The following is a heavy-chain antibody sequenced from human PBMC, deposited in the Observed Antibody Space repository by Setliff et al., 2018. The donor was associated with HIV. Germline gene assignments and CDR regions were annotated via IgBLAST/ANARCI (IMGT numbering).Heavy chain of an antibody. D-gene: IGHD3-16*01. Sequence: LSLTCNVSGGSITNFYWSWIRQPPGKGLEWIGYIYNPGSTNFNPALQSRVSMSVDVSTNQFSLRLTSVTAADTAVYYCARLRLAVMMSLDYFDLWGQGTLVTVSS. V-gene: IGHV4-4*09. CDR3: ARLRLAVMMSLDYFDL. CDR1: GGSITNFY. CDR2: IYNPGST. J-gene: IGHJ4*02.